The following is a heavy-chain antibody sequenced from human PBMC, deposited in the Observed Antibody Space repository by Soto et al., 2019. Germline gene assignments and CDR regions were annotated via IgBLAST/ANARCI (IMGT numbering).Heavy chain of an antibody. CDR2: IYDSGTT. Sequence: QVQLQESGPGLVKPSQTLSLTCTVSGGSISTGDYYWGWIRQHPGEGLESIGYIYDSGTTYYNPSLKSRVTISLATSKDQFSLKLSSVTAADTAIYYCARGPTCTGGSCYSGWFDPWGQGTLVTVSS. D-gene: IGHD2-15*01. CDR1: GGSISTGDYY. CDR3: ARGPTCTGGSCYSGWFDP. V-gene: IGHV4-31*03. J-gene: IGHJ5*02.